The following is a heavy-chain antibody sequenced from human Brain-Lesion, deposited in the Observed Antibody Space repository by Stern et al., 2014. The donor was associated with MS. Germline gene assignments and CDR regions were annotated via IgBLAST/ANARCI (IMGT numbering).Heavy chain of an antibody. CDR3: ARDQRGITIFGVVTDYYYLGMDV. CDR2: VHPKTGGT. V-gene: IGHV1-2*02. J-gene: IGHJ6*02. D-gene: IGHD3-3*01. Sequence: QVQLVQSGAEVKKPGASVQVSCKTSGYIFTGYYIHWVRQAPGQGLEWMGMVHPKTGGTKYAKKFQGRVTMSRDTSISTAYVELSSLTSDDTAVYYCARDQRGITIFGVVTDYYYLGMDVWGQGTTVTVSS. CDR1: GYIFTGYY.